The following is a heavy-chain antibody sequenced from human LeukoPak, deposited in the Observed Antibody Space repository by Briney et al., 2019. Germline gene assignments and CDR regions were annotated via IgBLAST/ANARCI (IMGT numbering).Heavy chain of an antibody. Sequence: SVKVSCKASGGTFSSYAISWVRQAPGQGLEWMGGIIPIFGTANYAQKFQGRVTITTDESTSTAYMELSGLRSEDTAVYYCASFYYGSGSLWGQGTLVTVSS. V-gene: IGHV1-69*05. D-gene: IGHD3-10*01. CDR2: IIPIFGTA. CDR1: GGTFSSYA. J-gene: IGHJ4*02. CDR3: ASFYYGSGSL.